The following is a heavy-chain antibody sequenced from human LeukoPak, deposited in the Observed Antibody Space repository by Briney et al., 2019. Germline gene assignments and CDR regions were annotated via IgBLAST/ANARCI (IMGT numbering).Heavy chain of an antibody. CDR3: ARGSWYVGWFDP. Sequence: ASVKVSCKASGYTFTGYYMHWVRQAPGQGLEWMGWINPNSGGTNYAQKFQGRVTMTRDMSTSTVYMELSSLRSEDTAVYYCARGSWYVGWFDPWGQGTLVTVSS. D-gene: IGHD6-13*01. V-gene: IGHV1-2*02. CDR1: GYTFTGYY. J-gene: IGHJ5*02. CDR2: INPNSGGT.